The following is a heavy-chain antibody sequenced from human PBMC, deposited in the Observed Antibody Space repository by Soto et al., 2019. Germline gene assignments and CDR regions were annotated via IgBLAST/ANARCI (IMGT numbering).Heavy chain of an antibody. CDR1: GCSVSSGSYY. D-gene: IGHD3-22*01. CDR3: ARANYYDSPFDY. V-gene: IGHV4-61*01. J-gene: IGHJ4*02. CDR2: IYYSGST. Sequence: XETLSLTCTVSGCSVSSGSYYWSWIRQPPGKGLEWIGYIYYSGSTNYNPSLKSRVTISVDTSKNQFSLKLSSVTAADTAVYYCARANYYDSPFDYWGQGTLVTVSS.